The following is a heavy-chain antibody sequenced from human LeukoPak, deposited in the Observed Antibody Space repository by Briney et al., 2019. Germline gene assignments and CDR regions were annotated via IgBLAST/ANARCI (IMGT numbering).Heavy chain of an antibody. Sequence: SETLSLTCAVYGGSFSGYYWSWIRQPPGKGLEWIGEINHSGSTNYNPSLKSRVTISVDTSKNQFSLKLSSVTAADTAVYYCATAAIGHCSGGSCLDFDYWGQGTLVTVS. CDR2: INHSGST. D-gene: IGHD2-15*01. CDR1: GGSFSGYY. V-gene: IGHV4-34*01. J-gene: IGHJ4*02. CDR3: ATAAIGHCSGGSCLDFDY.